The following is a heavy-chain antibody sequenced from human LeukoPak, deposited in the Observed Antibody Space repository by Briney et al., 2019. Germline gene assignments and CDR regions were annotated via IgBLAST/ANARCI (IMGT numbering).Heavy chain of an antibody. D-gene: IGHD3-3*01. V-gene: IGHV3-23*01. J-gene: IGHJ3*02. CDR2: LSGNGASI. Sequence: PGGSLRLLCAASRFIFGNYDMNWVRQAPGKGLEWVSVLSGNGASIDYADSVKGRFTISRDNPKNTLYLQMTSLRAEDTAVYYCARDFNAWGGFDIWGQGTMVTVSS. CDR1: RFIFGNYD. CDR3: ARDFNAWGGFDI.